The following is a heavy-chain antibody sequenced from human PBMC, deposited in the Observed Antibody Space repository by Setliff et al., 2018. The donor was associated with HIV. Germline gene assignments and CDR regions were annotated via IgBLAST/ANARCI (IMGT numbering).Heavy chain of an antibody. D-gene: IGHD7-27*01. V-gene: IGHV4-59*01. Sequence: SETLSLTRTVSGGSISSYYWSWIRQPPGKGLEWIGYIYYSAATNYHASLKGRLSMSVDTSKKQFSLKLRSVTAADMAVYYCARDPRERWGSTYWDFDVWGRGTLVTSPQ. CDR3: ARDPRERWGSTYWDFDV. CDR1: GGSISSYY. CDR2: IYYSAAT. J-gene: IGHJ2*01.